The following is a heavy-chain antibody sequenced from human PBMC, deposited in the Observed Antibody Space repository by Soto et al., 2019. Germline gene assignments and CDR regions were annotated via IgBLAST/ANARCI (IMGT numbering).Heavy chain of an antibody. J-gene: IGHJ4*02. CDR2: MHVSGRH. CDR1: GDSISNGGYY. Sequence: SETLSLTCTVSGDSISNGGYYWSWIRQHPGSGLEWIGYMHVSGRHSYNPSLDSRAIILLDISNNQFSLVLSFVTAADTAMYFCARVPVPAAMVDYWGPGTLVTVSS. V-gene: IGHV4-31*03. D-gene: IGHD2-2*01. CDR3: ARVPVPAAMVDY.